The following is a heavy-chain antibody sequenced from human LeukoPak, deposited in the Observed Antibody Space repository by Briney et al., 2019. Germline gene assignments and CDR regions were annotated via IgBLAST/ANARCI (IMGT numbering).Heavy chain of an antibody. Sequence: PGGSLRLSCAASGFTFSPYNMNWVRQAPGKGLEWVSYINSGGSAIYYADSVKGRFTISRDNAKNSLYLQMNSLRADDTAVYYCARGGSYVHYWGQRTLVTVSS. D-gene: IGHD1-26*01. J-gene: IGHJ4*02. V-gene: IGHV3-48*04. CDR2: INSGGSAI. CDR3: ARGGSYVHY. CDR1: GFTFSPYN.